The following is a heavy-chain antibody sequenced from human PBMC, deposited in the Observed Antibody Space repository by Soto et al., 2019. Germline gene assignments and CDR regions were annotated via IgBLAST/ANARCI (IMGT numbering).Heavy chain of an antibody. D-gene: IGHD1-20*01. V-gene: IGHV4-39*01. CDR3: TRRYNWNDYYFDP. CDR1: GGSIRVQSYY. Sequence: PSEALSLTCTVSGGSIRVQSYYWTWIRHTPGKGLEWVGSSYYSGTSYFNPALKGRVTISVDTSTNQFSLRLTSVTAADTAVYYCTRRYNWNDYYFDPWGQGTLVTVSS. J-gene: IGHJ5*02. CDR2: SYYSGTS.